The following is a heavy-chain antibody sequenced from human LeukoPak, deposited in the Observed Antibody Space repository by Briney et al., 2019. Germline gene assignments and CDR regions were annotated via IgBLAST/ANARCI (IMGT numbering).Heavy chain of an antibody. CDR3: AKGSGNGYGSGPFDY. V-gene: IGHV3-53*01. CDR2: IYSGGST. J-gene: IGHJ4*02. CDR1: GFTVSSNY. D-gene: IGHD3-10*01. Sequence: GGSLRLSCAVSGFTVSSNYMSWVRQAPGKGLEWVSVIYSGGSTYYADSVKGRFTISRDNSKNTVSLQMSSLRAEDTALYYCAKGSGNGYGSGPFDYWGQGTLVTVSS.